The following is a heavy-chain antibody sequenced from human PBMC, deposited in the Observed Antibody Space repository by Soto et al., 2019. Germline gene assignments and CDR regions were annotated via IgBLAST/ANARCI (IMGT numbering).Heavy chain of an antibody. CDR2: IYTSGST. D-gene: IGHD2-8*01. Sequence: SETLSLTCTVSGGSISSYYWSWIRQPAGKGLEWIGRIYTSGSTNYNPSLKSRVTMSVDTSKNQFSLKLSSVTAADTAVYYCARADCTNGVCYDFDYWGQGTLVTVSS. CDR1: GGSISSYY. V-gene: IGHV4-4*07. J-gene: IGHJ4*02. CDR3: ARADCTNGVCYDFDY.